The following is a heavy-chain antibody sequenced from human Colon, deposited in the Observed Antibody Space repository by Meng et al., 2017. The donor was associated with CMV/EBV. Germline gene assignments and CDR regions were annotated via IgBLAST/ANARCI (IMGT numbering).Heavy chain of an antibody. CDR1: GFTFSSYA. J-gene: IGHJ6*02. CDR3: ARARQRLAMNYYYYYGMDV. Sequence: GGSLRLSCAASGFTFSSYAMHWVRQAPGKGLEWVAVISYDGSNKYYADSVKGRFTISRDNSKNTLYLQMNSLRAEDTAVYYCARARQRLAMNYYYYYGMDVWGQGTTVTVSS. CDR2: ISYDGSNK. V-gene: IGHV3-30*04. D-gene: IGHD6-19*01.